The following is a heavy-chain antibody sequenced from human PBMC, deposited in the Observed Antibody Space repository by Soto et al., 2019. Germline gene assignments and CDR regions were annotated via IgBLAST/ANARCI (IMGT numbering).Heavy chain of an antibody. V-gene: IGHV4-34*01. CDR2: INHSGST. Sequence: PSETLSLTCAVYGGSFSGYYWSWIRQPPGKGLEWIGEINHSGSTNYNPSLKSRVTISVDTSKNQFSLKLTSVTAADTAVYYCATTREFQSAGMVRGINWFDPWGQGTLVTVSS. CDR3: ATTREFQSAGMVRGINWFDP. J-gene: IGHJ5*02. CDR1: GGSFSGYY. D-gene: IGHD3-10*01.